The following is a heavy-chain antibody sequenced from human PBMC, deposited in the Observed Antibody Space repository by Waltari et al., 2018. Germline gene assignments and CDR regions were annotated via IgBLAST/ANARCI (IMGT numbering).Heavy chain of an antibody. J-gene: IGHJ4*02. CDR1: GYPFPDFD. Sequence: QVQLVQSGAEVKKPGASVKVSCKASGYPFPDFDFNWVRQANGQGLEWMGWMTLTSGDTGSVEKFRRTVTLTRVTSIITAYLDLSDVTSEDTAVYYCARSGFTSDDLYSWGQGTLVTVSA. D-gene: IGHD1-1*01. V-gene: IGHV1-8*01. CDR2: MTLTSGDT. CDR3: ARSGFTSDDLYS.